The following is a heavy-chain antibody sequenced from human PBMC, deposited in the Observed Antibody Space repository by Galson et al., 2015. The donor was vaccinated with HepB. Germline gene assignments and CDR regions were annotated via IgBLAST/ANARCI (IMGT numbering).Heavy chain of an antibody. CDR2: ISGSGGST. CDR1: GFTFSSYA. D-gene: IGHD2-2*01. J-gene: IGHJ6*03. Sequence: SLRLSCAASGFTFSSYAMSWVRQAPGKGLEWVSAISGSGGSTYYADSVKGRSTISRDNSKNTLYLQMNSLRAEDTAVYYCAKDLGTYCSSTSCDSIYYYYYYYMDVWGKGTTVTVSS. V-gene: IGHV3-23*01. CDR3: AKDLGTYCSSTSCDSIYYYYYYYMDV.